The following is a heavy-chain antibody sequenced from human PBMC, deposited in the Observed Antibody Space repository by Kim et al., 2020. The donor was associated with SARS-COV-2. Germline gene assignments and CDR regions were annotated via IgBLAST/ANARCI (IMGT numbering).Heavy chain of an antibody. CDR2: ISSSSSYI. V-gene: IGHV3-21*01. CDR1: GFTFSSYS. Sequence: GGSLRLSCAASGFTFSSYSMNWVRQAPGKGLEWVSSISSSSSYIYYADSVKGRFTISRDNAKNSLYLQMNSLRAEDTAVYYCARELGYCSSTSCYADEYYYGMDVWGQGTTVTVSS. CDR3: ARELGYCSSTSCYADEYYYGMDV. J-gene: IGHJ6*02. D-gene: IGHD2-2*01.